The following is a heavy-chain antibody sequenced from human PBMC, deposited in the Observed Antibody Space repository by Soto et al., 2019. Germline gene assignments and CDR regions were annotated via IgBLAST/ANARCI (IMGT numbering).Heavy chain of an antibody. Sequence: PSETLSLTCTVSGGSISSGDYYWSWIRQPPGKGLEWIGYIYYSGSTYYNPSLKSRVTISVDTSKNQFSLKLRSVTAADTAVYYCASSGSGYDRRYDGMDVWGQGTTVTVSS. J-gene: IGHJ6*02. CDR3: ASSGSGYDRRYDGMDV. CDR1: GGSISSGDYY. V-gene: IGHV4-30-4*01. D-gene: IGHD5-12*01. CDR2: IYYSGST.